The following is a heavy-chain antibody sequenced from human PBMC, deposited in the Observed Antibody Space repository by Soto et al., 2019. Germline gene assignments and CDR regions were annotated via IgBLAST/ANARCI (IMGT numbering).Heavy chain of an antibody. CDR2: IKHGGSS. CDR3: ARGGSSDWQVALDI. J-gene: IGHJ3*02. V-gene: IGHV4-34*01. D-gene: IGHD6-19*01. Sequence: QVQQQPWGAGLLKPSETLSLTCTVYAGSFSHYYWNWIRQSPGKGLEWIGKIKHGGSSSYNPSLRSRVSISVAMSKNQLSLTLSSVTAADTAVYYCARGGSSDWQVALDIWGQGTMVPVSS. CDR1: AGSFSHYY.